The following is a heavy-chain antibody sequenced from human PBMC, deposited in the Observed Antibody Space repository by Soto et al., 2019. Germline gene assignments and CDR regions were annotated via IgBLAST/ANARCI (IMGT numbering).Heavy chain of an antibody. V-gene: IGHV4-34*01. D-gene: IGHD5-12*01. CDR2: INHSGST. Sequence: PSETLSLTCAVYGGSFSGYYWSWIRQPPGKGLEWIGEINHSGSTNYNPSLKSRVTISVDTSKNQFSLKLSSVTAADTAVYYCSRESKRWLQFGGAFDIWGQGTMVTVSS. J-gene: IGHJ3*02. CDR1: GGSFSGYY. CDR3: SRESKRWLQFGGAFDI.